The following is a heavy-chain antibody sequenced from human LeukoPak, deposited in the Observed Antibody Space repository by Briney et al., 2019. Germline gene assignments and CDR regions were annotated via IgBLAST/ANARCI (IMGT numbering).Heavy chain of an antibody. J-gene: IGHJ4*02. CDR1: GYTFTSCD. D-gene: IGHD5-18*01. V-gene: IGHV1-8*01. Sequence: GASVKVSCKASGYTFTSCDINWVRQATGQGLEWMGWMNPNSGNTGYAQKFQGRATMTRNTSISTAYMELSSLRSEDTAVYYCARGRDSYGYYYWGQGTLVTVSS. CDR2: MNPNSGNT. CDR3: ARGRDSYGYYY.